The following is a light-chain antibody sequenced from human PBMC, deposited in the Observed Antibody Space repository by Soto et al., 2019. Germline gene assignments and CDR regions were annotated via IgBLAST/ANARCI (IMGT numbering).Light chain of an antibody. CDR3: QQYNSHYT. J-gene: IGKJ2*01. CDR1: QSISSY. CDR2: AAS. Sequence: DIQMTQSPSSLSASVGDRVTITCRASQSISSYLNWYQQKPGKAPKLLIYAASSLQSGVPSRFSGSGSGTDFTLTITSLQPEDSATYYCQQYNSHYTFGQGTKVE. V-gene: IGKV1-39*01.